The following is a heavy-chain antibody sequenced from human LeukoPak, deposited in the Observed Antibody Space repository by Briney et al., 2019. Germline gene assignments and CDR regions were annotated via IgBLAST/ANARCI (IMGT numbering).Heavy chain of an antibody. D-gene: IGHD1-14*01. CDR1: AFIFNNAW. V-gene: IGHV3-15*01. CDR2: IKSKTDGGTT. CDR3: TTPGRYYYSSMDA. J-gene: IGHJ6*03. Sequence: GGSLRLSSAAAAFIFNNAWMSWVRQAPGKGLEWVGRIKSKTDGGTTDYAAPVKGRFTISRDDSKNTLYLQMNSLKTEDTAVYYCTTPGRYYYSSMDAWGKGTTVTVSS.